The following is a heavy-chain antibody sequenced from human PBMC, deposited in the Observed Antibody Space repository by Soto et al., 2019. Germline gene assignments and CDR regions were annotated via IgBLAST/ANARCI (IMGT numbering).Heavy chain of an antibody. V-gene: IGHV4-61*01. CDR1: GGSVSSGSYY. J-gene: IGHJ4*02. Sequence: SETLSLTCTVSGGSVSSGSYYWSWIRQPPGKGLEWIGYIYYSGSTNYNPSLKSRVTISVDTSKNQFSLKLSSVTAADTAVYYCARDSPPYGSGVDYWGQGTLVTVSS. CDR3: ARDSPPYGSGVDY. CDR2: IYYSGST. D-gene: IGHD3-10*01.